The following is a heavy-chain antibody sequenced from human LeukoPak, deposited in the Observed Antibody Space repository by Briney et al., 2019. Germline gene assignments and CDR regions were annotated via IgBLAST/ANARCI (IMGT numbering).Heavy chain of an antibody. CDR3: AKDGARGFTMIVVVTLPDY. J-gene: IGHJ4*02. V-gene: IGHV3-23*01. Sequence: TGGSLRLSCAASGFTFSSYAMSWVRQAPGKGLEWVSAISGSGGSTYYADSVKGRFTISRDNSKNTLYLQMNSLRAEDTAVYYCAKDGARGFTMIVVVTLPDYWGQGTLVTVSS. D-gene: IGHD3-22*01. CDR1: GFTFSSYA. CDR2: ISGSGGST.